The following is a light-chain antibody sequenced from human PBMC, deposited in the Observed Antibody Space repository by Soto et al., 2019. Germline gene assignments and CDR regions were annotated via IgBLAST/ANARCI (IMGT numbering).Light chain of an antibody. J-gene: IGKJ4*01. Sequence: EIVMTQSPATLSVSPGERATLSCRASQSVSSNLAWYQQKLGQAPRLLIYGASTRATGIPARFSGSESGTEFTLTISSLQSEDFAVYYCQQYNNWPPLTFGGGTKVEIK. CDR2: GAS. CDR1: QSVSSN. CDR3: QQYNNWPPLT. V-gene: IGKV3-15*01.